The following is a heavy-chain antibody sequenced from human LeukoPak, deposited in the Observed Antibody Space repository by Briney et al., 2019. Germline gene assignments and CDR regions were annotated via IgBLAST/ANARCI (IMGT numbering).Heavy chain of an antibody. D-gene: IGHD3-22*01. CDR1: GCTFTNYG. CDR3: ARDSYYYDPYYFDS. V-gene: IGHV1-18*01. J-gene: IGHJ4*02. Sequence: ASVKVSCKASGCTFTNYGVSWVRQAPGQGLEWMGWISVYNGNTNYAQKLQGRVTMTTDTSTSTAYMELRSLRSDDTAVYYCARDSYYYDPYYFDSWGQGTLVTVSS. CDR2: ISVYNGNT.